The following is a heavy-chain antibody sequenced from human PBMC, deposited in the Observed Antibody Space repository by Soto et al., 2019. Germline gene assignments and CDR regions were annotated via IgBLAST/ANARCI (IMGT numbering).Heavy chain of an antibody. J-gene: IGHJ3*02. Sequence: SETLSLTCAVYGGSFSGFYWSWIRLPPVKGLEWIGNIYYSGSTNYNPSLKSRVTISVDTSKNHFSLKLSSVTAADTAVYYCAGTRLGYFTNGVCYKGDAFDIWDQGTMVTVSS. D-gene: IGHD2-8*01. CDR2: IYYSGST. CDR1: GGSFSGFY. V-gene: IGHV4-34*01. CDR3: AGTRLGYFTNGVCYKGDAFDI.